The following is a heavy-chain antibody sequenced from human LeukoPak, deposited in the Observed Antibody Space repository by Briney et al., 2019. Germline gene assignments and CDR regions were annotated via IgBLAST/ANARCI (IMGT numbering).Heavy chain of an antibody. J-gene: IGHJ6*02. V-gene: IGHV1-18*01. Sequence: ASVKVSCKASGYTFTSYGISWVRQAPGQGLEWMGWISAYNGNTNYAQKLQGRVTMTTDTSTSTAYMELRSLRSDDTAVYYCARTLGGPYYYDSSRPPSGYYYGMDVWGQGTTVTVSS. D-gene: IGHD3-22*01. CDR1: GYTFTSYG. CDR2: ISAYNGNT. CDR3: ARTLGGPYYYDSSRPPSGYYYGMDV.